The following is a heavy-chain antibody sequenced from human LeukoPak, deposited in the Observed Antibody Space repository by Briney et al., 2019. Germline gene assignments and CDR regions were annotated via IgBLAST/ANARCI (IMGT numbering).Heavy chain of an antibody. Sequence: GGSLRLSCVASGFMFGSYGMHWVRQAPGKGLEWVAFIRYDGSNKYYADSAKGRFTISRDNSKNTVYLQMNSLRGEDTAVYYCAILDYWGQGTLVTVSS. V-gene: IGHV3-30*02. CDR3: AILDY. CDR2: IRYDGSNK. J-gene: IGHJ4*01. CDR1: GFMFGSYG.